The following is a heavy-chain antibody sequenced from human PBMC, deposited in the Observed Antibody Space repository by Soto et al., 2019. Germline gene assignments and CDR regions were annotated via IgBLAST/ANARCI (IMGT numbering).Heavy chain of an antibody. V-gene: IGHV1-69*01. CDR1: GGTFSSYA. D-gene: IGHD3-3*01. J-gene: IGHJ6*02. Sequence: QVQLVQSGAEVKKPGSSVKVSCKASGGTFSSYAISWVRQAPGQGLEWMGGIIPIFGTANYAQKFQGRVTITADETTSTAYMELGKLRSEDKGVDYCARMGSLSLSKPLFWSGYSYYYYGMDVWGQGTTVTVSS. CDR2: IIPIFGTA. CDR3: ARMGSLSLSKPLFWSGYSYYYYGMDV.